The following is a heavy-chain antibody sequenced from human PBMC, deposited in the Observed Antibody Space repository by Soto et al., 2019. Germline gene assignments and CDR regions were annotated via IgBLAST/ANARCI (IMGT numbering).Heavy chain of an antibody. D-gene: IGHD5-12*01. CDR2: GNAANGNT. Sequence: ASVKVSCKASGYTFTNYAFHWVRQAPGQRLEWMGWGNAANGNTKYSQNFQGRVTITRDISASTAYMDLSSLRSEDTAVYYCARSPYSCYNPYYFDYWGQGTLVTVSS. J-gene: IGHJ4*02. V-gene: IGHV1-3*01. CDR3: ARSPYSCYNPYYFDY. CDR1: GYTFTNYA.